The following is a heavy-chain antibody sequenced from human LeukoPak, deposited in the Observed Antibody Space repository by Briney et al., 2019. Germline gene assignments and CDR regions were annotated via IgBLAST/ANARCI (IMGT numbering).Heavy chain of an antibody. CDR3: ARDVRSSSAYYFDY. Sequence: SETLSLTCAVYGGSFSGYYWSWIRQPPGKGLEWIGEINHSGSTNYNPSLKSRVTISVDTSKNQFSLKLSSVTAADTAVYYCARDVRSSSAYYFDYRGQGTLVTVSS. V-gene: IGHV4-34*01. J-gene: IGHJ4*02. CDR2: INHSGST. CDR1: GGSFSGYY. D-gene: IGHD6-6*01.